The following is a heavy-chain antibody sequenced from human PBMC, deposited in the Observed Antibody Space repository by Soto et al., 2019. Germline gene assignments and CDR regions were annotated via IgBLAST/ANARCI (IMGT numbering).Heavy chain of an antibody. Sequence: EVQLLESGGGLVQPGGSLRLSCATSGFTFSNYAMSWVRQAPGKGLEWVSGISSSGGSTFYADSVKGRFTISRDNSKNTLFLQMNSVRAEDTAAYFCARDPNCSGGTCYSPYFDYWGQGTLVTVSS. CDR3: ARDPNCSGGTCYSPYFDY. CDR1: GFTFSNYA. J-gene: IGHJ4*02. CDR2: ISSSGGST. D-gene: IGHD2-15*01. V-gene: IGHV3-23*01.